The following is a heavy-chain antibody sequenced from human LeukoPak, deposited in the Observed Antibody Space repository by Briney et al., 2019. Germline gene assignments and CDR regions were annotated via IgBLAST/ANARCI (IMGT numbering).Heavy chain of an antibody. D-gene: IGHD3-10*01. CDR2: IYHSGST. Sequence: PSETLSLTCAVSGGSISSSNWWSWVRQPPGKGLEWIGEIYHSGSTNYNPSLKSRVTISVDTSKNQFSLKLSSVTAADTAVYYCARHPYYYGSGSFYYYYYMDVWGKGTTVTISS. J-gene: IGHJ6*03. CDR3: ARHPYYYGSGSFYYYYYMDV. V-gene: IGHV4-4*02. CDR1: GGSISSSNW.